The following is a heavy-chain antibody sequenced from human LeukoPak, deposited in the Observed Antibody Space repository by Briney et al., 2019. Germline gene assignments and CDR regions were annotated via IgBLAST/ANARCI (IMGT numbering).Heavy chain of an antibody. V-gene: IGHV3-9*01. J-gene: IGHJ4*02. CDR3: AKDMGGYYDSSGYSDY. Sequence: GGSLRLSCVASGFTFDDYAMHWVRQAPGEGLEWVSGISWNSGSIGYADSVKGRFTISRDNAKNSLYLQMNSLRAEDTALYYCAKDMGGYYDSSGYSDYWGQGTLVTVSS. CDR2: ISWNSGSI. CDR1: GFTFDDYA. D-gene: IGHD3-22*01.